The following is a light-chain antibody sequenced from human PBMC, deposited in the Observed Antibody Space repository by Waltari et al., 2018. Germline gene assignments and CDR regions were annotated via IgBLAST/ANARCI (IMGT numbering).Light chain of an antibody. V-gene: IGKV4-1*01. J-gene: IGKJ1*01. CDR3: QQYYDTPRT. CDR1: KTVLHSTDNNNY. CDR2: WAS. Sequence: DIVMTHSPDSLALALGERAAINGETSKTVLHSTDNNNYLAWYQQKLGQPPKLLIYWASTRASGVPDRFSGSGSGTDFTLTISSLQAEDVAVYYCQQYYDTPRTFGQGTRVEIK.